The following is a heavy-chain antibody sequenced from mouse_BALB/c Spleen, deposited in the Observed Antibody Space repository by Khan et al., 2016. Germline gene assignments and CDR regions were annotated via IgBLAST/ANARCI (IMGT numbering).Heavy chain of an antibody. V-gene: IGHV3-2*02. J-gene: IGHJ2*01. CDR3: ARYFQGSRYYFDC. Sequence: EVQLQESGPGLVKPSQSLSLTCTVTGYSFTSDYVWYWIRQSRGNKLEWVGNISYSGSTSYNPSLKRRTSITRDTSKNQFFLQLNSVTTEDTATYYCARYFQGSRYYFDCWGQGNTLPVSS. D-gene: IGHD1-1*01. CDR1: GYSFTSDYV. CDR2: ISYSGST.